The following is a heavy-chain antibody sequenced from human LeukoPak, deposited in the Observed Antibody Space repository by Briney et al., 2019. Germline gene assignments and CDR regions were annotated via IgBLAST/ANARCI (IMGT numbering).Heavy chain of an antibody. CDR1: GFTFSSYE. CDR2: ISSSGSTI. CDR3: ARDPYYYESSGYFFGAFDI. J-gene: IGHJ3*02. Sequence: GGSLRLSCAASGFTFSSYEMNWVRQAPGKGLEWVSYISSSGSTIYYADSVKGRFTISRDNAKNSLHLQMNSLRAEDTAVYYCARDPYYYESSGYFFGAFDIWGQGTMVTVSS. V-gene: IGHV3-48*03. D-gene: IGHD3-22*01.